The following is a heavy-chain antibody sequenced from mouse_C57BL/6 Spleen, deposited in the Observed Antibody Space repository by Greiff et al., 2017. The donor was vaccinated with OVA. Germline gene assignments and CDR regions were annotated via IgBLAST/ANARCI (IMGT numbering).Heavy chain of an antibody. Sequence: EVQLQQSGPELVKPGASVKISCKASGYSFTDYNMNWVKQSNGKSLEWIGVINPNYGTTSYNQKFKGKATLTVDQSSSTAYMQLNSLTSEDSAVYYCAGAEYYGSSRGAWYAYWGQGTLVTVSA. CDR1: GYSFTDYN. CDR2: INPNYGTT. D-gene: IGHD1-1*01. CDR3: AGAEYYGSSRGAWYAY. J-gene: IGHJ3*01. V-gene: IGHV1-39*01.